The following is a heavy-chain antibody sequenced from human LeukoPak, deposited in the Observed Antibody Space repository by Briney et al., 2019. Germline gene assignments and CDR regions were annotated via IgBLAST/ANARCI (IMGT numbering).Heavy chain of an antibody. V-gene: IGHV4-34*01. Sequence: PSETLSLTCAVYVGSFSGYCWSWIRQPPGKGLEWIGEINHSGSTNYNPSLKSRVTISVDTSKNQFSLKLSSVTAADTAVYYCARPGRDWCGGDCYSEYFDYWGQGTLVTVSS. CDR2: INHSGST. D-gene: IGHD2-21*01. J-gene: IGHJ4*02. CDR3: ARPGRDWCGGDCYSEYFDY. CDR1: VGSFSGYC.